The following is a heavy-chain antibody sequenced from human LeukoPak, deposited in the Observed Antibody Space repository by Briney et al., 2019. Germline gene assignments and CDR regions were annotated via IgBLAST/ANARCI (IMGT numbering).Heavy chain of an antibody. J-gene: IGHJ5*02. V-gene: IGHV4-61*02. D-gene: IGHD6-13*01. CDR1: GGSISSGSYY. CDR2: IYTSGST. Sequence: PSETLSLTRTVSGGSISSGSYYWSWIRQPAGKGLEWIGRIYTSGSTNYNPSLKSRVTISVDTSKNQFSLKLSSVTAADTAVYYCARSAGYSSSWYDFAYGGWFDPWGQGTLVTVSS. CDR3: ARSAGYSSSWYDFAYGGWFDP.